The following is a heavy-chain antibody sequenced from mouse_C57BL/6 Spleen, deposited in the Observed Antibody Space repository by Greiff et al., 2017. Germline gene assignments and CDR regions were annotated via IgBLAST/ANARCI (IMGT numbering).Heavy chain of an antibody. CDR3: ARRYGTIMDY. CDR2: IYPGDGDT. D-gene: IGHD1-1*01. J-gene: IGHJ4*01. Sequence: QVQLQQSGPELVKPGASVKLSCKASGYAFSSSWMNWVKQRPGKGLEWIGRIYPGDGDTNYNGKFKGKATLTEDKSSSTAYMQLSRLTSEDSAVYFCARRYGTIMDYWGQGTSVTVSA. CDR1: GYAFSSSW. V-gene: IGHV1-82*01.